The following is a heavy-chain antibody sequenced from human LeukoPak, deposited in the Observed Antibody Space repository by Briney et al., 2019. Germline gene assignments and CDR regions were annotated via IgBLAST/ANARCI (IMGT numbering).Heavy chain of an antibody. Sequence: SETLSLTCAVYGGSFSGYYWSWIRQPPGKGLEWIGYIYYSGSTNYNPSLKSRVTISVDTSKNQFSLKLSSVTAADTAVYYCARGNDGGAFDIWGQGTMVTVSS. CDR2: IYYSGST. CDR1: GGSFSGYY. J-gene: IGHJ3*02. D-gene: IGHD3-16*01. V-gene: IGHV4-59*01. CDR3: ARGNDGGAFDI.